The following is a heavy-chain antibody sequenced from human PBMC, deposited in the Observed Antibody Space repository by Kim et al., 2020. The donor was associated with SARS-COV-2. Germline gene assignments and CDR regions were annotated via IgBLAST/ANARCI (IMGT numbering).Heavy chain of an antibody. CDR3: ARDRQGGIDY. Sequence: NPTYAQGFTGRFVFSLDTSVSTAYLQISSLKAEDTAVYYCARDRQGGIDYWGQGTLVTVSS. J-gene: IGHJ4*02. CDR2: NP. V-gene: IGHV7-4-1*02. D-gene: IGHD1-1*01.